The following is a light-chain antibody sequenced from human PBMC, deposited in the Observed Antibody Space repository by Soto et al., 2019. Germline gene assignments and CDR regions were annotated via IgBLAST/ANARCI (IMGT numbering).Light chain of an antibody. CDR2: AAS. CDR1: QDISSY. V-gene: IGKV1-9*01. CDR3: QQLNSYPIT. Sequence: IQMTQETGTLSSSXGERISITCLASQDISSYLAWYQQKPGKAPKLLIYAASTLQSGVPSRFSGSGSGTEFTLTITSLQPEDFATYYCQQLNSYPITFGQGTRLDIK. J-gene: IGKJ5*01.